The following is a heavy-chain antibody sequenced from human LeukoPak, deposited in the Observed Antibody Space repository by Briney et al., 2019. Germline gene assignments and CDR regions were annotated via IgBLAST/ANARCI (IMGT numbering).Heavy chain of an antibody. CDR3: ARDYAPYTSGWYDGEDY. D-gene: IGHD6-19*01. V-gene: IGHV3-21*01. CDR1: GFTFSSYS. Sequence: KPGGSLRLSCAASGFTFSSYSMNWVRQAPGKGLEWVSSISSSSSYIYYADSVKGRFTISRDNAKNSLYLQMNSLRAEGTAVYYCARDYAPYTSGWYDGEDYWGQGTLVTVSS. CDR2: ISSSSSYI. J-gene: IGHJ4*02.